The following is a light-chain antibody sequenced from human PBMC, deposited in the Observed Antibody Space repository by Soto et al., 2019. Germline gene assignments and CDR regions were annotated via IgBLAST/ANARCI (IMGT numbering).Light chain of an antibody. V-gene: IGKV1-12*01. CDR3: LQDINYPWT. CDR1: RDISTW. J-gene: IGKJ1*01. CDR2: SAS. Sequence: IQMTQSPSSVSASVGDRVTITCQASRDISTWVAWYQQKPGKAPKLLIYSASALKRGVPSRFSGSGSGTDFTLAISSLQPEDSATYYCLQDINYPWTFGQGTKVDIK.